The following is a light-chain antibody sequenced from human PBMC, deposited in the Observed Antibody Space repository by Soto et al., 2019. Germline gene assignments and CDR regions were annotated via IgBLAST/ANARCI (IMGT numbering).Light chain of an antibody. CDR2: DAS. CDR3: QQYNSYSWT. V-gene: IGKV1-5*01. CDR1: QDITRW. J-gene: IGKJ1*01. Sequence: IQMTQSPSSVNASIGETVTISCLASQDITRWLAWYQQKPGKAPKLLIYDASTLESGVPSRFSGSRSGTEFTLTISSLQPDDFATYYCQQYNSYSWTFGQATKVDIK.